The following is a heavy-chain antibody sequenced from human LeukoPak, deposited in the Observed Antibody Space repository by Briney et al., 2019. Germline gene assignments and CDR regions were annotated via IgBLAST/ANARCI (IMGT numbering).Heavy chain of an antibody. D-gene: IGHD6-6*01. CDR1: GFTFSDYY. Sequence: GGSLRLSCAASGFTFSDYYMSWIRQAPGKGLEWVSYISSSGSTIYYADSVKGRFTISRDNAKNSLYLQMNSLRAEDTAVYYCASFYSSSSDWVDYWGQGTLVTVSS. CDR3: ASFYSSSSDWVDY. V-gene: IGHV3-11*01. J-gene: IGHJ4*02. CDR2: ISSSGSTI.